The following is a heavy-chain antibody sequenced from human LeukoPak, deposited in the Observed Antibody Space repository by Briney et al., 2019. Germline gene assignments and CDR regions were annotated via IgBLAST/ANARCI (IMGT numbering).Heavy chain of an antibody. CDR2: ISYEGGNK. CDR1: GVTLSTHG. Sequence: PGGSLRLSCAASGVTLSTHGMHWVRQAPGKGLEWVAVISYEGGNKYYADSVKGRFILSRDNPRNTLYLQMNSLRAEDTALYYCARAYYFDTTGHDSDAPDVWGGGTMVTVPS. D-gene: IGHD3-22*01. CDR3: ARAYYFDTTGHDSDAPDV. J-gene: IGHJ3*01. V-gene: IGHV3-33*01.